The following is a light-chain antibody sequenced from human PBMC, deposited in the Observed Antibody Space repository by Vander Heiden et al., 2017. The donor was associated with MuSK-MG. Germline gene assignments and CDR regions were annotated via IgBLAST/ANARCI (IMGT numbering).Light chain of an antibody. Sequence: QSVVTQPPSVSGPPGPRVTISCSGSSSNIGRDTVNWYQQLPGMAPKLLIYRNDQRPSGVPDRFSASKSGTSASLAISGLQSDDEADYYCVAWDASLKGPLFGGGTKLTVL. CDR2: RND. CDR1: SSNIGRDT. J-gene: IGLJ2*01. CDR3: VAWDASLKGPL. V-gene: IGLV1-44*01.